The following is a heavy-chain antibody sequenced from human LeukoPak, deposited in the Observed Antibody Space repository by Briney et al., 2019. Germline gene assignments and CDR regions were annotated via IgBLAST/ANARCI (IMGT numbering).Heavy chain of an antibody. V-gene: IGHV3-7*01. D-gene: IGHD3-22*01. CDR2: IKQDGSEK. J-gene: IGHJ3*02. CDR3: ASYYDSSGYYDAFDI. Sequence: GGSLRLSCAASGFTFSSYWMSWVRQAPGKGLEWVANIKQDGSEKYYVDSVKGRFTISRDNAKNSLYLQMNSLRAKDTAVYYCASYYDSSGYYDAFDIWGQGTMVTVSS. CDR1: GFTFSSYW.